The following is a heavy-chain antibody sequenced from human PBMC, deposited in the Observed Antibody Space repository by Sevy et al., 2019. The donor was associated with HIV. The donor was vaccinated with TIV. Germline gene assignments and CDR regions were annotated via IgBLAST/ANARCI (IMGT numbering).Heavy chain of an antibody. V-gene: IGHV3-11*01. D-gene: IGHD3-16*01. CDR1: GFTFSDYY. J-gene: IGHJ6*01. Sequence: GGSLRLSCAASGFTFSDYYMSWIRQAPEKGLEWISYISGSDSTIYYADSVKGRFTISRDNARNSLYLQMNSLRAEDTAVYYCAGDHVKGRGLGDYYYYAFGVWGQGATVTVSS. CDR2: ISGSDSTI. CDR3: AGDHVKGRGLGDYYYYAFGV.